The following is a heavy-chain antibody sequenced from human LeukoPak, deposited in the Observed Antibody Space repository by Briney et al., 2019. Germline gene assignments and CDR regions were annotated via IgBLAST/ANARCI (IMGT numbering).Heavy chain of an antibody. CDR2: INDNGEGT. CDR3: AKGLRTGVGPYMGYHYYMDV. J-gene: IGHJ6*03. CDR1: GFTFSSYA. Sequence: GGSLRLSCAASGFTFSSYAMSWVRQAPGKGLKWVSTINDNGEGTYYADSVKGRFTISRDNSYNTVSLQMNSLRDEDTGVYYCAKGLRTGVGPYMGYHYYMDVWGKGATVTVSS. V-gene: IGHV3-23*01. D-gene: IGHD3-16*01.